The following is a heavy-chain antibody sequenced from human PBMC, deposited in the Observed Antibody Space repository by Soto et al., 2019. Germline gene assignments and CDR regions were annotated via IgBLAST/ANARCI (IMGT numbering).Heavy chain of an antibody. V-gene: IGHV1-69*02. J-gene: IGHJ5*02. CDR3: ASGPRVGVVIEGWFDP. CDR2: IIPILGIA. CDR1: GGTFSSYT. D-gene: IGHD3-3*01. Sequence: QVQLVQSGAEVKKPGSSVKVSCKASGGTFSSYTISWVRQAPGQGLEWMGRIIPILGIANYAQKFQGRVTITADKATSTAYMELSSLGPEDTARYYCASGPRVGVVIEGWFDPWGQGTLVTVSS.